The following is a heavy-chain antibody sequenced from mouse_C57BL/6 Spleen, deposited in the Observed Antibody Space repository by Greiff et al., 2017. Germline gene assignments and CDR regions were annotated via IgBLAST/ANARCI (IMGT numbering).Heavy chain of an antibody. CDR3: ASGDDGYYYYAMDY. CDR1: GYTFTSYW. D-gene: IGHD2-3*01. CDR2: IDPSDSYT. V-gene: IGHV1-50*01. Sequence: QVQLQQPGAELVKPGASVKLSCKASGYTFTSYWMQWVKQRPGQGLEWIGEIDPSDSYTNYNQKFKGKATLTVDTSSSTAYMQLSSLTSEDSAVYYCASGDDGYYYYAMDYWGQGTSVTVSS. J-gene: IGHJ4*01.